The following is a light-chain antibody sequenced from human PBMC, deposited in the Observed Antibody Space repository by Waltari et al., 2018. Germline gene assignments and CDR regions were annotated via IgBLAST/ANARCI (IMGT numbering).Light chain of an antibody. CDR3: QSWGTGTWV. CDR2: VNSDGSH. V-gene: IGLV4-69*01. J-gene: IGLJ3*02. Sequence: QLVLTQSPSASASLGASVKLTCTLSSGHSRYAIAWHQQQPEKGPRYLMNVNSDGSHNKGDGIPDRFSGSSSGAERYLTISSLQSEDEADYYCQSWGTGTWVFGGGTKLTVL. CDR1: SGHSRYA.